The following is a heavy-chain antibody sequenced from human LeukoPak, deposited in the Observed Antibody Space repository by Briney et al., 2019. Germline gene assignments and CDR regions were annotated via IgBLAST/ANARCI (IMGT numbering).Heavy chain of an antibody. Sequence: ASVKVSCKASGYTFTSYGISWGRQAPGQGLGWMGWSSAYNGNTNNAQKPQGRVTMTTDTTTSTAYTELISPGSEDTAVEYCATESSGFWSGYYRYYMDVWGKGTTVTVSS. CDR2: SSAYNGNT. V-gene: IGHV1-18*01. CDR1: GYTFTSYG. J-gene: IGHJ6*03. D-gene: IGHD3-3*01. CDR3: ATESSGFWSGYYRYYMDV.